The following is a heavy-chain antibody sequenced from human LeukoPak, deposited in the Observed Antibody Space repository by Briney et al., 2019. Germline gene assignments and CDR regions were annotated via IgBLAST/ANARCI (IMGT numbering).Heavy chain of an antibody. D-gene: IGHD3-10*01. CDR2: IYYSGST. CDR3: ARRITMVRGVIGAFDI. J-gene: IGHJ3*02. CDR1: GGSISSGDYY. Sequence: PSETLSLTCTVSGGSISSGDYYWSWIRQPPGKGLEWIGYIYYSGSTYYNPSLKSRVTISVDTSKNQFSLKLSSVTAADTAVYYCARRITMVRGVIGAFDIWGQGTMVTVSS. V-gene: IGHV4-30-4*08.